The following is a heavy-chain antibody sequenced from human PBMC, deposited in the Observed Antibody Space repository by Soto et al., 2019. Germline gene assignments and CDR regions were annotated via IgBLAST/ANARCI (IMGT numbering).Heavy chain of an antibody. Sequence: ASVKVSCKASGYTFTSYGISWVRQAPGQGLEWMGWISAYNGNTNYAQKLQGRVTMTTDTSTSTAYMELRSLRSDDTAVYYCARKGAYYDMLSDCRTIYCFDYWGQGTLVTVSS. CDR1: GYTFTSYG. CDR3: ARKGAYYDMLSDCRTIYCFDY. J-gene: IGHJ4*02. CDR2: ISAYNGNT. V-gene: IGHV1-18*04. D-gene: IGHD3-9*01.